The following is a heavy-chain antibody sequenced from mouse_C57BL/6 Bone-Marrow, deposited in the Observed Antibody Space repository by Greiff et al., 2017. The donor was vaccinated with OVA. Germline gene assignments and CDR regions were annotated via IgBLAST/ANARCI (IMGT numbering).Heavy chain of an antibody. CDR2: ISYSGST. CDR3: ARVDDYDEGFYAMDY. D-gene: IGHD2-4*01. Sequence: EVKLVESGPGLAKPSQTLSLTCSVPGYSITSDYWNWIRKFPGNKLEYMGYISYSGSTYYNPSLKSRISITRDTSKNQYYLQLNSVTTEDTATYYCARVDDYDEGFYAMDYWGQGTSVTVSS. J-gene: IGHJ4*01. CDR1: GYSITSDY. V-gene: IGHV3-8*01.